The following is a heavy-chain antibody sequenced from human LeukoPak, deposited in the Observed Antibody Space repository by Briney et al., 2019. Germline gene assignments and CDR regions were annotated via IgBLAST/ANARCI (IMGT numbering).Heavy chain of an antibody. V-gene: IGHV3-48*01. D-gene: IGHD3-10*02. CDR2: ISSSSRTI. CDR1: GFTFSRYS. J-gene: IGHJ6*04. CDR3: AELGITMIGGV. Sequence: GGSLRLSCAASGFTFSRYSMNWVRQAPGKGLEWVSYISSSSRTIHYADSVKGRFTISRDNAKNSLYLQMNSLRAEDTAVYYCAELGITMIGGVWGKGTTVTISS.